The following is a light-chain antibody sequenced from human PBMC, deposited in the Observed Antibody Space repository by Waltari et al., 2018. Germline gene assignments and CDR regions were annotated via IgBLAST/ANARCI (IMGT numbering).Light chain of an antibody. CDR3: QQCNSYLLT. Sequence: DIHMTQSPSTRPASVGDRVTITCRASQSIGSSLAWYQQKPGKAPKVVIYEASSLESWVPSRFSGSGSGTEFTLTISSLQPDDFATYYCQQCNSYLLTFGGGTKVEIK. V-gene: IGKV1-5*03. J-gene: IGKJ4*01. CDR1: QSIGSS. CDR2: EAS.